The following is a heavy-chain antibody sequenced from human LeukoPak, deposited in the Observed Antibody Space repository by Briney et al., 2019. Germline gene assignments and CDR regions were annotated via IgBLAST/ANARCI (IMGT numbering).Heavy chain of an antibody. CDR3: ARDLVYSAPTHEGAPGY. CDR2: ISYDRTNK. Sequence: GGPLRLSCAASGFTFSSYAMHWVRQAPGKGLEWVAVISYDRTNKYYADSVKGRFTISRDNSKNTLYLQMNSLRAEDTAVYYCARDLVYSAPTHEGAPGYWGQGTLITVSS. V-gene: IGHV3-30*04. D-gene: IGHD5-18*01. J-gene: IGHJ4*02. CDR1: GFTFSSYA.